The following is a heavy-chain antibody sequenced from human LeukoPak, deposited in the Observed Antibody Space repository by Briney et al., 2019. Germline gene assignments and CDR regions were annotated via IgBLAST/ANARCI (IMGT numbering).Heavy chain of an antibody. Sequence: SSETLSLTCTVPGGSISSFYWSWIRQPPGKGLEWIGYIHYSGSTNYNPSLKSRVTISVDTSKNQFSLKLTSVTAADTAVYYCARVEEGYGSGRRENYYYYYMDVWGKGTTVTISS. CDR2: IHYSGST. D-gene: IGHD3-10*01. V-gene: IGHV4-59*01. CDR1: GGSISSFY. J-gene: IGHJ6*03. CDR3: ARVEEGYGSGRRENYYYYYMDV.